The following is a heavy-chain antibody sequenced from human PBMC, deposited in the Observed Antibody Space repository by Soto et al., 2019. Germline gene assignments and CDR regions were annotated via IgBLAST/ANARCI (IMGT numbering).Heavy chain of an antibody. Sequence: EVQLVESGGGLVQPGRSLRLSCVASGFTFDDYSMHWVQQAPGKGLEWVSGISRNSDFLVYADSVKGRFTISRDNAKSSLYLQMNSLRAEDTAFYHCARRYVGGGTFHPFDYWGQGALVTVSS. V-gene: IGHV3-9*01. CDR1: GFTFDDYS. D-gene: IGHD2-15*01. CDR2: ISRNSDFL. J-gene: IGHJ4*02. CDR3: ARRYVGGGTFHPFDY.